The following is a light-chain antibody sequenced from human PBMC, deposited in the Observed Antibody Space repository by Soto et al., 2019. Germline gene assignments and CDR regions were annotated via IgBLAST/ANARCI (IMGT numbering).Light chain of an antibody. Sequence: ETVMTQSPATLSVSPGERATLSCWASQSVSSYLAWYQKKPGQAPRLLIYDASNRATGIPARFSGSGSGTDFTLTISCLQSEDFATYYCQQYYSFPWTFGQGTKVDIK. CDR2: DAS. CDR3: QQYYSFPWT. J-gene: IGKJ1*01. V-gene: IGKV3D-15*01. CDR1: QSVSSY.